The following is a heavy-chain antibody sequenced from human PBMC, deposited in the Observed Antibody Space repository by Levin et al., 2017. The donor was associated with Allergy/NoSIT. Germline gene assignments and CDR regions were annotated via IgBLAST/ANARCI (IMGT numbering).Heavy chain of an antibody. J-gene: IGHJ4*02. D-gene: IGHD3-3*01. CDR2: IKSKTDGGTT. V-gene: IGHV3-15*01. CDR3: TTEARIYDFWSGYQFDY. Sequence: GGSLRLSCAASAFTFSNAWMSWVRQAPGKGLEWVGRIKSKTDGGTTDYAAPVKGRFTISRDDSKNTLYLQMNSLKTEDTAVYYCTTEARIYDFWSGYQFDYWGQGTLVTVSS. CDR1: AFTFSNAW.